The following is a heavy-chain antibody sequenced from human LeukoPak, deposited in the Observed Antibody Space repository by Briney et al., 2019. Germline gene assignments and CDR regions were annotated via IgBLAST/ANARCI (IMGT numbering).Heavy chain of an antibody. Sequence: GGSLSLSCAAPGFTFSSYPLSWVRKAPGKGLEWVSVISGSGGSTYYADSVKGRFTISRDNSKNTLYLQMNSLRAEDTAVYYCAKVPYSSGWYGWFDPWGQGTLVTVSS. CDR1: GFTFSSYP. D-gene: IGHD6-19*01. CDR3: AKVPYSSGWYGWFDP. V-gene: IGHV3-23*01. CDR2: ISGSGGST. J-gene: IGHJ5*02.